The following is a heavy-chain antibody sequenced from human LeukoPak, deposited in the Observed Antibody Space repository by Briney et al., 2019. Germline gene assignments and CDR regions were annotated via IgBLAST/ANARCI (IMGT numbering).Heavy chain of an antibody. CDR3: ARRAPWVVPAAATSDAFDI. J-gene: IGHJ3*02. D-gene: IGHD2-2*01. V-gene: IGHV3-7*01. Sequence: GGSLRLSCAASGFTFSSYWMSWVRQAPGKGLEWVANIKQDGSEKYYVDSVKGRFTISRDNAKNSLYLQMNSLRAEDTAVYYCARRAPWVVPAAATSDAFDIWGQGTMVTVSS. CDR2: IKQDGSEK. CDR1: GFTFSSYW.